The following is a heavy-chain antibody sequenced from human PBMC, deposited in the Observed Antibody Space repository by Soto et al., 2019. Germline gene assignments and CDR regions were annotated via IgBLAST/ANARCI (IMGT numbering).Heavy chain of an antibody. CDR1: GGSISSYY. J-gene: IGHJ5*02. CDR3: ARGGSGYSYGYWFDP. CDR2: IYYSGST. Sequence: SETLSLTCTVSGGSISSYYWSWIRQPPGKGLEWIGYIYYSGSTNYNPSLKSRVTISVDTSKNQFSLKLSSVTAADTAVYYCARGGSGYSYGYWFDPWGQGTLVTSPQ. D-gene: IGHD5-18*01. V-gene: IGHV4-59*01.